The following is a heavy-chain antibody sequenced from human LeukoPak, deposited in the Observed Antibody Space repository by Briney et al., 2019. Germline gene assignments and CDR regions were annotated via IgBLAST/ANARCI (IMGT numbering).Heavy chain of an antibody. D-gene: IGHD3-22*01. CDR2: ISAYNGNT. J-gene: IGHJ4*02. CDR3: ARVVTMIVVAPFDY. Sequence: VASVKVSCKASGYTFTSYGISWVRQAPGQGLEWMGWISAYNGNTNYAQKPQGRVTMTTDTSTSTAYMELRSLRSDDTAVYYCARVVTMIVVAPFDYWGQGTLVTVSS. V-gene: IGHV1-18*01. CDR1: GYTFTSYG.